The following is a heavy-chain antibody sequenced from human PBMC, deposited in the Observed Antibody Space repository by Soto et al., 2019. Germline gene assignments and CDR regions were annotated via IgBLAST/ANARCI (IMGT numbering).Heavy chain of an antibody. V-gene: IGHV3-23*01. D-gene: IGHD3-3*01. J-gene: IGHJ6*02. CDR3: AKEIEYYDFWSGWLPDGMDV. Sequence: GSLRLSCAASGFTFSSYAMGWVRQAPGKGLEWVSAISGSGGSTYYADSVKGRFTISRDNSKNTLYLQMNSLRAEDTAVYYCAKEIEYYDFWSGWLPDGMDVWGQGTTVTVSS. CDR1: GFTFSSYA. CDR2: ISGSGGST.